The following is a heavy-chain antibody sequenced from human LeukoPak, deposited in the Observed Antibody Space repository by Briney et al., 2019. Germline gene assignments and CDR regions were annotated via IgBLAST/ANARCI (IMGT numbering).Heavy chain of an antibody. D-gene: IGHD4-17*01. CDR1: GYTFTSYD. J-gene: IGHJ5*02. Sequence: ASVKVSCKASGYTFTSYDINWVRQATGQGLEWMGWMNPNSGNTSYAQKFQGRVTMTRDTSTSTVYMELSSLRSEDTAVYYCARGDYGDSSNWFDPWGQGTLVTVSS. V-gene: IGHV1-8*01. CDR3: ARGDYGDSSNWFDP. CDR2: MNPNSGNT.